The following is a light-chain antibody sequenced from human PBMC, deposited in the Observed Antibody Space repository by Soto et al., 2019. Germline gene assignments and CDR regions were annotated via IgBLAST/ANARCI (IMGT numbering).Light chain of an antibody. CDR3: QQYNDNWT. J-gene: IGKJ1*01. Sequence: DIQMTQSPSTLSASVGDRVTITCRASQSISSWLAWYQQTPGTAPKLLIYKASTLQTGVPSRFSGSGSGTEFTLNIRSLQPDDFATYYCQQYNDNWTFGQGTKVEIK. CDR2: KAS. V-gene: IGKV1-5*03. CDR1: QSISSW.